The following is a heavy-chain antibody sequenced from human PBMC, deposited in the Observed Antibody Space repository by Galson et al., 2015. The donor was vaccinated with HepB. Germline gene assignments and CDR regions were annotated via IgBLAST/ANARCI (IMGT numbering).Heavy chain of an antibody. J-gene: IGHJ3*02. CDR1: GFTFDGYA. CDR3: AGSSRDDAFDI. CDR2: ISWNSGCI. D-gene: IGHD3-10*01. V-gene: IGHV3-9*01. Sequence: SLRLSCAASGFTFDGYAMHWVRQAPGKGLEWVSGISWNSGCIGYADSVKGRFTISRDNAKNSLYLQMDSLRAEDTALYYCAGSSRDDAFDIWGQGTMVTVSS.